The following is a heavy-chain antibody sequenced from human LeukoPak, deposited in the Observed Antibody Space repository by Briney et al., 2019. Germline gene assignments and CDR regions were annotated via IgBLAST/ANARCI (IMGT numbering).Heavy chain of an antibody. CDR3: ARGGLELRPAYFDY. Sequence: GGSLRLSCVASGFTVSNNYMAWVRQAPGKGLEWVSIIYPVGNTYYADSVKGRFTISRDNSWNMVDLQMNSLRAEDTAVYYCARGGLELRPAYFDYWGQGTLVTVSS. D-gene: IGHD1-7*01. V-gene: IGHV3-53*01. J-gene: IGHJ4*02. CDR1: GFTVSNNY. CDR2: IYPVGNT.